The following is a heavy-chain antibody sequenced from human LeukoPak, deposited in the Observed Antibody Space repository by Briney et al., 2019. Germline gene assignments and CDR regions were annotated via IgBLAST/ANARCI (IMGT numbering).Heavy chain of an antibody. J-gene: IGHJ5*02. CDR3: ARHPTALVSYGFDP. V-gene: IGHV4-59*08. Sequence: PSETLSLTCTVSGGSFSNYYWSWIRQPPGKGLEWIGYIYYSGSTNYNPSLKSRVTISVDTSKNQFSLNLSSVTAADTAVYYCARHPTALVSYGFDPWGQGTLVTVS. D-gene: IGHD5-18*01. CDR2: IYYSGST. CDR1: GGSFSNYY.